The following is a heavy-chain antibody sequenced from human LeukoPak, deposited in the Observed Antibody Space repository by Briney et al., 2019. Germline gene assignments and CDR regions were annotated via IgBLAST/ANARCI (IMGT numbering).Heavy chain of an antibody. CDR1: GYSFTGYY. D-gene: IGHD3-22*01. V-gene: IGHV1-2*02. J-gene: IGHJ4*02. CDR3: ASKGGYYDSSGYYAL. Sequence: ASVKVSCKASGYSFTGYYMHWVRQAPGQGREWMGWNNPNSGSTNYAQKFQGSVTMTRDTSISTAYMELSTLRSDDTAVYYCASKGGYYDSSGYYALWGQGTLVTVSS. CDR2: NNPNSGST.